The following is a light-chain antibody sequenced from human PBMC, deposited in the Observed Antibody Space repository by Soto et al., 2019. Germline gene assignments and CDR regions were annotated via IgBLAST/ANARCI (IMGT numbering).Light chain of an antibody. CDR1: QSVSSSY. CDR3: QQYYDWPIT. J-gene: IGKJ5*01. Sequence: EIVLTQSPGTLSLSPGERATLSCRASQSVSSSYLAWYQQKPGQAPRLLIYGASSRATGIPDRFSGSGSGTDFTLTISRLEPEDAAVYYCQQYYDWPITFGQGTRLEIK. V-gene: IGKV3-20*01. CDR2: GAS.